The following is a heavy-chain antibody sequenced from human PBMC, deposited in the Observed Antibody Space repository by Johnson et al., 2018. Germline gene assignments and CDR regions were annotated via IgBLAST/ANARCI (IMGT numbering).Heavy chain of an antibody. D-gene: IGHD3-16*01. CDR1: GFSFSTSG. V-gene: IGHV3-30*03. J-gene: IGHJ6*02. Sequence: QVQLVESGGGVVQPGKSLRLSCAASGFSFSTSGMHWVRQAPGKGLEWVAGISYEGSNKYYADSVKGRVTISRDNSRNTQYLQMNSLRVEDTAEYYCARIVGECLYYYYYGMDVWGQGTTVTVSS. CDR2: ISYEGSNK. CDR3: ARIVGECLYYYYYGMDV.